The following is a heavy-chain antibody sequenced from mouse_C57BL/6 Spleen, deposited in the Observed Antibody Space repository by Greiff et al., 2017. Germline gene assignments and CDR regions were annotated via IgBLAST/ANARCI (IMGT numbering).Heavy chain of an antibody. J-gene: IGHJ4*01. CDR2: ISYDGSN. V-gene: IGHV3-6*01. CDR1: GYSITSGYY. D-gene: IGHD2-4*01. Sequence: DVKLVESGPGLVKPSQSLSLTCSVTGYSITSGYYWNWIRQFPGNKLEWMGYISYDGSNNYNPSLKNLISITRDTSKNQFFLKLNSVTTEDTATYYCARNDWGAMDYWGQGTSVTVSS. CDR3: ARNDWGAMDY.